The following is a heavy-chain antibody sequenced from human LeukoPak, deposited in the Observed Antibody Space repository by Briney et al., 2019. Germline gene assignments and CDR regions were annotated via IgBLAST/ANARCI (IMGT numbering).Heavy chain of an antibody. J-gene: IGHJ4*02. V-gene: IGHV3-23*01. CDR3: ATGGWLVENGY. D-gene: IGHD6-19*01. Sequence: GGSLRLSCAASGFTFSSYAMSWVRRAPGKGLEWVSAISGSGGSTYYADSVKGRFTISRDNSKNTLYPQMNSLRAEDTAVYYCATGGWLVENGYWGQGTLVTVSS. CDR2: ISGSGGST. CDR1: GFTFSSYA.